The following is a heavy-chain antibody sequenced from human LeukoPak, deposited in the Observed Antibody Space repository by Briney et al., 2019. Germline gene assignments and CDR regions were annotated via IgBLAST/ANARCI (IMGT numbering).Heavy chain of an antibody. V-gene: IGHV4-39*01. D-gene: IGHD4-17*01. J-gene: IGHJ6*03. CDR1: GDSISTSSYY. Sequence: SETLSLTCSVSGDSISTSSYYWGWIRQPPGKGLEWIGSIYYSGSTYYNPSLKSRVTISVDTSKNQFSLKLSSVTAADTAVYYCARDGVPYYYYYMDVWGKGTTVTISS. CDR3: ARDGVPYYYYYMDV. CDR2: IYYSGST.